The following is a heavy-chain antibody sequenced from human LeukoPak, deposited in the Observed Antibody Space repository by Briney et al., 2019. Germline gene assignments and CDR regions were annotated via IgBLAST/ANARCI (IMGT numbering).Heavy chain of an antibody. Sequence: SETLSLTCAVSGGSIDSTNWWNWVRQPPGKGLEWIGEIHHDGRINYNPSLKSRVTLSVDKSKNQFSLRLNSVTAADTAMYYCARSHDHLWGNYPDYWGQGTLVTVSS. CDR1: GGSIDSTNW. J-gene: IGHJ4*02. D-gene: IGHD3-16*02. V-gene: IGHV4-4*02. CDR2: IHHDGRI. CDR3: ARSHDHLWGNYPDY.